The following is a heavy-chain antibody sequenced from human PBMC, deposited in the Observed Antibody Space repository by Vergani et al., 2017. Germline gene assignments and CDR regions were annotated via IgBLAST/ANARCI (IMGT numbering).Heavy chain of an antibody. CDR1: GYTFTGYY. J-gene: IGHJ3*02. CDR3: ARDGNAFYS. CDR2: INPNSGGT. V-gene: IGHV1-2*02. Sequence: QVQLVQSGAEVKKPGASVTVSCKASGYTFTGYYMHWVRQAPGQGLEWMGWINPNSGGTNYAKKFQGRVTMTRDTSFSTAYMELRRLGSDDTAVYYCARDGNAFYSWGQGTMVTVSS. D-gene: IGHD1-26*01.